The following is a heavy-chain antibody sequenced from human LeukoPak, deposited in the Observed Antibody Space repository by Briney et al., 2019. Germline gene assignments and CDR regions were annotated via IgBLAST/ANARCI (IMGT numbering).Heavy chain of an antibody. Sequence: GGSLRLSCAASGFTFSSYWMSWVRQAPGKGLEWVANIKQDGSEKYYVDSVKGRFTISRDNAKNSLYLQMNSLRAEDTAVYYCAREERRGYNYGSVYYYYGMDVWGQGTTVTVSS. CDR1: GFTFSSYW. CDR3: AREERRGYNYGSVYYYYGMDV. CDR2: IKQDGSEK. D-gene: IGHD5-18*01. V-gene: IGHV3-7*01. J-gene: IGHJ6*02.